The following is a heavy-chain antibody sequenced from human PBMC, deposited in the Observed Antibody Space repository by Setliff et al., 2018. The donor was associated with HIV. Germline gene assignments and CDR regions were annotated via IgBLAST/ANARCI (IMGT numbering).Heavy chain of an antibody. V-gene: IGHV3-23*03. J-gene: IGHJ4*02. CDR3: ATRGIYSSSSLLFDY. D-gene: IGHD6-6*01. CDR1: GFTFGRYA. CDR2: IYSGDNST. Sequence: QPGGSLRLSCAASGFTFGRYAMSWVRQAPGKGLEWVSGIYSGDNSTYYADSVKGRFTISRDNSKNTLYLQMNSLRADDTAVYFCATRGIYSSSSLLFDYWGRGTLVTVSS.